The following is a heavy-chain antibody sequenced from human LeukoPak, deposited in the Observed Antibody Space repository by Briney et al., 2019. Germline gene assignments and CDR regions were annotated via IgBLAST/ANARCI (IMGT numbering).Heavy chain of an antibody. D-gene: IGHD3-22*01. CDR1: GGSISSYY. Sequence: SETLSLTCTVSGGSISSYYWSWIRQPPGKGLEWIGYIYYSGSTNYNPSLKSRVTISVDTSKNQFSLKLSSVTAADTAVYYCARGGRYYDSSGYYLGAFDIWGQGTMVTVSS. V-gene: IGHV4-59*01. CDR3: ARGGRYYDSSGYYLGAFDI. CDR2: IYYSGST. J-gene: IGHJ3*02.